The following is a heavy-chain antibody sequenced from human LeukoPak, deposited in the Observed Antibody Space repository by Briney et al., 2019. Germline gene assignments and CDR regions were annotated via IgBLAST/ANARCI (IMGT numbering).Heavy chain of an antibody. V-gene: IGHV5-51*01. CDR3: ARHVDGDSSFDY. Sequence: MGIIYPGDSDIRYSPSFQGQVTISADKSISTAYLQWSSLKASDTAMYYCARHVDGDSSFDYWGQGTLVTVSS. D-gene: IGHD4-17*01. CDR2: IYPGDSDI. J-gene: IGHJ4*02.